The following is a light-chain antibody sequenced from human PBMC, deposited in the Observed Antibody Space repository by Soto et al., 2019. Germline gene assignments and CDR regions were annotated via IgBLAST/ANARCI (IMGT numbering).Light chain of an antibody. CDR2: GTS. Sequence: EIVMTQSPATLSVSPGERATLLCRASQSVSSSLAWYQQKPGQAPSLLIYGTSTRATGIPARFSGSGSGTEFTLTINSLQSEDFAVYYCQQYHNWFTFGQGTKLEIK. V-gene: IGKV3-15*01. J-gene: IGKJ2*01. CDR1: QSVSSS. CDR3: QQYHNWFT.